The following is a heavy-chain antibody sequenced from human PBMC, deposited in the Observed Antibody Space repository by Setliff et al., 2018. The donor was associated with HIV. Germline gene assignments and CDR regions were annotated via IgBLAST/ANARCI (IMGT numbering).Heavy chain of an antibody. CDR2: ISGTGGTT. J-gene: IGHJ4*02. Sequence: GGSLRLSCAASGFPFSSYWMSWVRQAPGKGLEWVSAISGTGGTTNYADSVKGRFTISRDNSKNTLYLQMNSLRAEDTAVYYCANGADYFDYWGQGTLVTVSS. CDR1: GFPFSSYW. CDR3: ANGADYFDY. V-gene: IGHV3-23*01. D-gene: IGHD3-16*01.